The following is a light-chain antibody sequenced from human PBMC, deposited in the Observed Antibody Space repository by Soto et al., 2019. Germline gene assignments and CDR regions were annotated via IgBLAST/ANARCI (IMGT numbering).Light chain of an antibody. CDR1: QSVSSN. J-gene: IGKJ4*01. V-gene: IGKV3-15*01. CDR2: GAS. Sequence: ETVMTQSPAPLSVSPGERATLSCRASQSVSSNLAWYQQKPGQAPRLLIYGASTRATVIPARFSGSGSGTELNITISSLQSEDFAVYYCQQYNNWPPLTLGGGTNVDIK. CDR3: QQYNNWPPLT.